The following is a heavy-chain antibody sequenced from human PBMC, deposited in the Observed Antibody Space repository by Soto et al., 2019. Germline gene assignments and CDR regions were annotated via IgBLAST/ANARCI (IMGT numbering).Heavy chain of an antibody. V-gene: IGHV4-59*01. J-gene: IGHJ4*02. CDR1: GASISSSY. CDR2: VYHTGST. CDR3: ARGGNRYSNVASGVGGFDY. Sequence: SETLSLTCTVSGASISSSYWSWIRQSPGKGLEWIGYVYHTGSTNYNPSLKSRVTISLDTSKSQFSLNLTSLTTADTAVYFCARGGNRYSNVASGVGGFDYWGQGSLATVSS. D-gene: IGHD5-12*01.